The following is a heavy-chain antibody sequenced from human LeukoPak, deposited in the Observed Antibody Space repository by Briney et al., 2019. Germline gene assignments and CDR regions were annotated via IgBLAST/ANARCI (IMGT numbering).Heavy chain of an antibody. Sequence: GGSLRLSCAASGFTFSSYAMSWVRQAPGKGLEWVSDISGSGGSTYYADSVKGRFTSSRDNSKNTLSLQMNSLRAEDTAVYYCAKDLRYSGSYYSYYFDSWGQGTLVTVSS. V-gene: IGHV3-23*01. J-gene: IGHJ4*02. CDR3: AKDLRYSGSYYSYYFDS. D-gene: IGHD1-26*01. CDR2: ISGSGGST. CDR1: GFTFSSYA.